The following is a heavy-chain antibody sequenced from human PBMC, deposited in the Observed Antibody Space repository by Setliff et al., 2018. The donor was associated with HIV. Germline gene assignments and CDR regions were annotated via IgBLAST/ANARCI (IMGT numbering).Heavy chain of an antibody. J-gene: IGHJ4*02. CDR3: GRQVPVPGVAVTPIDY. D-gene: IGHD3-22*01. Sequence: PSETLSLTCTVSGGSISSYYWTWLRQFPEKGLEWIGFIFYTGSTTYNPSLNSRVTISVDTSKNQFSLKVTSVTAADTAVYYCGRQVPVPGVAVTPIDYWGQGTLVTVSS. CDR2: IFYTGST. V-gene: IGHV4-59*08. CDR1: GGSISSYY.